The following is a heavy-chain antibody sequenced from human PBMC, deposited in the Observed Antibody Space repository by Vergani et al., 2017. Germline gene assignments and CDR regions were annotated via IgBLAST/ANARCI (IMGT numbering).Heavy chain of an antibody. CDR1: GGTFSSYT. CDR2: IIPILGIA. Sequence: QFQLVQSGAEVKKPGSSVKVSCKASGGTFSSYTISWVRQAPGQGLEWMGRIIPILGIANYAQKFQGRVTITADKSTSTAYMELSSLRSEDTAVYYWASFCSSTSCFYFDYWGQGTLVTVSS. D-gene: IGHD2-2*01. J-gene: IGHJ4*02. V-gene: IGHV1-69*02. CDR3: ASFCSSTSCFYFDY.